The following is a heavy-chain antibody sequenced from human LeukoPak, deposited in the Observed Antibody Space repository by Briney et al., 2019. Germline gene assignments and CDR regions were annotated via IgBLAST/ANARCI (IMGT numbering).Heavy chain of an antibody. CDR2: IWYDGSNK. D-gene: IGHD3-22*01. V-gene: IGHV3-33*06. J-gene: IGHJ4*02. CDR3: AKDYFDTSGSTHFFDY. CDR1: GFTFSSYG. Sequence: GGSLRLSCAASGFTFSSYGMHWVRQAPGKGLEWVAVIWYDGSNKYYADSVKGRFTISRDNSKNTLYLQMNSLRAEDTALYYCAKDYFDTSGSTHFFDYWGQGTLVTVSS.